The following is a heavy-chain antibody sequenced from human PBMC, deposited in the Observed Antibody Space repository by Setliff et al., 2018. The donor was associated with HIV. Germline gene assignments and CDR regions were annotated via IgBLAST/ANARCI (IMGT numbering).Heavy chain of an antibody. Sequence: SVKVSCKASGGTISSYTVSLVRQAPGQGLEWMGGIIPIVGRVNYAQKFEARLTITADTSTNTAYMELSNLGSEDTAIYYCARATTRSYNSVWGQGTLVTVSS. D-gene: IGHD6-19*01. CDR1: GGTISSYT. V-gene: IGHV1-69*10. J-gene: IGHJ4*02. CDR3: ARATTRSYNSV. CDR2: IIPIVGRV.